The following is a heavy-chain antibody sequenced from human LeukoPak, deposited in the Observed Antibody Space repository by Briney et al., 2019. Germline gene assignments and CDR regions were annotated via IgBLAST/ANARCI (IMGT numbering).Heavy chain of an antibody. CDR1: DAFSSYSY. CDR3: ATRTALRYFDWLSAVVGDDAFDI. V-gene: IGHV4-59*12. CDR2: IYYSGST. Sequence: SETLSLTCTVSDAFSSYSYWSWIRQPPGKGLEWIGYIYYSGSTYYNPSLKSRVTISVDTSKNQFSLKLSSVTAADTAVYYCATRTALRYFDWLSAVVGDDAFDIWGQGTMVTVSS. D-gene: IGHD3-9*01. J-gene: IGHJ3*02.